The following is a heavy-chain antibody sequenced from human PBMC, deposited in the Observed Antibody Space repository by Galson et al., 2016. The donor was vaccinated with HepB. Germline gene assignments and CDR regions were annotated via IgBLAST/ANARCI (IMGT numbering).Heavy chain of an antibody. CDR3: ARSEAVEMATLRWGPTQRRGQGWFDP. Sequence: TLSLTCTVSGGSMRSGTYSWSWIRQPPGKGLEWIGFFYHSGNTNYNPPLKSRVSISVDRSRNQFSLKLYSVTAADTAVYYCARSEAVEMATLRWGPTQRRGQGWFDPLGQGILVTVSS. D-gene: IGHD5-24*01. CDR1: GGSMRSGTYS. CDR2: FYHSGNT. V-gene: IGHV4-30-2*01. J-gene: IGHJ5*02.